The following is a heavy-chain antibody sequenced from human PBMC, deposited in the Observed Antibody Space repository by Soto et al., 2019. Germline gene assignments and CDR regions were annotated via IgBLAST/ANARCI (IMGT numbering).Heavy chain of an antibody. CDR1: GGSISSSSYY. CDR3: ARRLIGGESAFDI. V-gene: IGHV4-39*01. J-gene: IGHJ3*02. Sequence: QLQLQESGPGLVKPSETLSLTCTVSGGSISSSSYYWGWIRQPPGKGLEWIGSIYYSGSTYYNPSLKSRVTISVDTSKNQFSLKLSSVTAADTAVYYCARRLIGGESAFDIWGQGTMVTVSS. D-gene: IGHD3-10*01. CDR2: IYYSGST.